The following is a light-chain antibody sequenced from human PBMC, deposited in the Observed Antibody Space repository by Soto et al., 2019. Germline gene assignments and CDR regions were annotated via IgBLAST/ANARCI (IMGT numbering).Light chain of an antibody. Sequence: EIVMTQSPATLSVSPGERATLSCTASHYVYSNVAWFQQRPGQAPRLLIYRASTRATGTPARISGSGSGTQFTLTITGLQSEDFARYYCQQYHNLRTFGQGTEVEIK. J-gene: IGKJ1*01. CDR1: HYVYSN. V-gene: IGKV3-15*01. CDR2: RAS. CDR3: QQYHNLRT.